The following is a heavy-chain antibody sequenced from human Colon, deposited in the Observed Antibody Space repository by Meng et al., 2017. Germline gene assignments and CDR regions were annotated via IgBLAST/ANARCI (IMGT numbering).Heavy chain of an antibody. D-gene: IGHD4-17*01. J-gene: IGHJ4*02. CDR3: ARDTLYGTDY. Sequence: QVHLHESGPGLVVPSDALSRVCTVSGGSINSGGYHWSWVRQHPGKGLEYIGFMSDSGTTDYNPSLRSRVSISEIGSSKNQFSLTLRSVTAADTATYFCARDTLYGTDYWGQGVLVTVSS. CDR1: GGSINSGGYH. V-gene: IGHV4-31*03. CDR2: MSDSGTT.